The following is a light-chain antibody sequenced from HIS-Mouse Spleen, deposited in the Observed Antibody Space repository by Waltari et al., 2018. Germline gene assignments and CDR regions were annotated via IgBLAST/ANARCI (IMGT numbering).Light chain of an antibody. CDR2: VAS. V-gene: IGKV3-15*01. J-gene: IGKJ4*01. CDR1: QSVSSN. Sequence: EIVMTQSPATLSVSPGERATLSCRASQSVSSNLAWYQQKPGQAPRLLIYVASTRATGIPARFSGSVSGTEFTLTISSMQSEDFAVYYCQQYNNWLTFGGGTKVEIK. CDR3: QQYNNWLT.